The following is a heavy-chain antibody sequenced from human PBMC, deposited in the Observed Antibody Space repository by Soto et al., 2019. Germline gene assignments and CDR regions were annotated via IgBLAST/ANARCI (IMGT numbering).Heavy chain of an antibody. Sequence: SETLSLTCAVSGGSITGHYWIWIRQPPGKGLEWIGYIFYSGGTNYNPSLKSRVTISVDTSRNHFSLKLSSVTAADTALYYCARVGSSGWAPDSWGQGTLVTVSS. CDR3: ARVGSSGWAPDS. J-gene: IGHJ5*01. CDR1: GGSITGHY. CDR2: IFYSGGT. D-gene: IGHD6-19*01. V-gene: IGHV4-59*11.